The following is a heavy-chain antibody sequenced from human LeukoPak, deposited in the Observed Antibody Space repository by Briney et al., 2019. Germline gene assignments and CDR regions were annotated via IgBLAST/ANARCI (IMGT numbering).Heavy chain of an antibody. CDR3: ARLNSGYGGDYFDY. CDR1: GYTFTSYA. Sequence: ASVKVSCKASGYTFTSYAMNWVRQAPGQGLEWMGRVNTNTGNPTYAQGFTGRFVFSLDTSVSTAYLQISSLKAEDTAVYYCARLNSGYGGDYFDYWGQGTLVTVSS. V-gene: IGHV7-4-1*02. J-gene: IGHJ4*02. D-gene: IGHD5-12*01. CDR2: VNTNTGNP.